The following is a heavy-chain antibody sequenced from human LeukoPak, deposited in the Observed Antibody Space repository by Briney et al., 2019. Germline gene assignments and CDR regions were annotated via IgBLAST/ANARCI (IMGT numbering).Heavy chain of an antibody. CDR3: ARRRYYDSSGYNPTSYFDY. CDR1: GDSIIGYY. Sequence: SETLSLTCTVSGDSIIGYYWSGIRQPPGKGLEWIGYIYNTVDTNYNPSLKSRVTVSIDMSKKQFSLRLTSVTAADTAVYYCARRRYYDSSGYNPTSYFDYWGQGILVTVSS. V-gene: IGHV4-59*01. CDR2: IYNTVDT. D-gene: IGHD3-22*01. J-gene: IGHJ4*02.